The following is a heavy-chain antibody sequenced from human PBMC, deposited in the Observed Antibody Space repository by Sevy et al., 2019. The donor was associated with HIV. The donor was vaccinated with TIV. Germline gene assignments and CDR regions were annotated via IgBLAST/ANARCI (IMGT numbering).Heavy chain of an antibody. CDR1: GGTFSSYA. Sequence: ASVKVSCKASGGTFSSYAISWVRQAPGQGLEWMGGINPNSGTANYAQKFQGRVTITADESTSTAYMELSSLRSEDTAVYYCAREGDIAVAGTSTAFDYWGQGTLVTVSS. J-gene: IGHJ4*02. D-gene: IGHD6-19*01. CDR3: AREGDIAVAGTSTAFDY. V-gene: IGHV1-69*13. CDR2: INPNSGTA.